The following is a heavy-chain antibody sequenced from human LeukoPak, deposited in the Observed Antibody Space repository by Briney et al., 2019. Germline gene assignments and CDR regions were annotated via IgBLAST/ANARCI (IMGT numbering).Heavy chain of an antibody. J-gene: IGHJ3*02. CDR3: ARRYYDFWSGYYPAAFDI. CDR1: GYSISSGYY. V-gene: IGHV4-38-2*01. CDR2: IYHSGST. Sequence: KPSETLSLTCAVSGYSISSGYYWGWIRQPPGKGLEWIGRIYHSGSTYYDPSLKSRVTISVDTSKTQFSLKLSSVTAADTAVYYCARRYYDFWSGYYPAAFDIWGQGTMVTVSS. D-gene: IGHD3-3*01.